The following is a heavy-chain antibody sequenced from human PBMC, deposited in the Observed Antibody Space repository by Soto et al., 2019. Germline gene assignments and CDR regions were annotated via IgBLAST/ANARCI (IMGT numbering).Heavy chain of an antibody. Sequence: QVQLQESGPGLVKPSGTLSLTCAVSSGSISSSNWWSWVRQPPGKGLEWIGEIYHSGRTNYNPSLKSRVTISVDKSKTQSSLKLSSVTAADTAVYYCARDLKPYYYGSGSYYAFDIWGQGTMVTVSS. CDR1: SGSISSSNW. D-gene: IGHD3-10*01. V-gene: IGHV4-4*02. CDR3: ARDLKPYYYGSGSYYAFDI. J-gene: IGHJ3*02. CDR2: IYHSGRT.